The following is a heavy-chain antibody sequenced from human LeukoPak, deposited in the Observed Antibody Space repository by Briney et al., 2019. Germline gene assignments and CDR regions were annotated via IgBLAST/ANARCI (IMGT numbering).Heavy chain of an antibody. V-gene: IGHV3-15*01. CDR2: IKSKTDGGTP. CDR3: TTAEYGIAMVRGV. Sequence: PGGSLRLSCAASGFTFSNAWMSWVRQAPGKGLEWVGRIKSKTDGGTPDYAAPVKGGFTISRDDSKNTLYLQMNSLKTEDTAVYYCTTAEYGIAMVRGVWGQGTLVTVSS. J-gene: IGHJ4*02. D-gene: IGHD3-10*01. CDR1: GFTFSNAW.